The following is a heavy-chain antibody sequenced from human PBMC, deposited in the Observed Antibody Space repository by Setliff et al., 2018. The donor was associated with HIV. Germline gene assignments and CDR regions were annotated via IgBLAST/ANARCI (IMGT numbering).Heavy chain of an antibody. Sequence: SETLSLTCSVSGGSVSSVNYYWSWIRQPPGKGLEWIGYIHYTGSTTYNPSLKSRVTISVDTSKNQFSLKLSSVTAADTAVYYCARDPPGYGDSKDYWGQGKLVTVSS. J-gene: IGHJ4*02. CDR1: GGSVSSVNYY. CDR3: ARDPPGYGDSKDY. D-gene: IGHD4-17*01. CDR2: IHYTGST. V-gene: IGHV4-61*01.